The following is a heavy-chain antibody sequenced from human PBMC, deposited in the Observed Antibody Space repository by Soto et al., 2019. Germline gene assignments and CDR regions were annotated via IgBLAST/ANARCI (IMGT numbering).Heavy chain of an antibody. Sequence: QSPTLSLTCAISGDSVSSNSAAWNWIRPSPSRGLEWLGRTYYRSKWYNDYAVSVKSRITINPETSKNQFSLQLNSVTPEDTALYYCARDVGGQYDFWSGPPRFFMDVWGQGTTVTVSS. D-gene: IGHD3-3*01. V-gene: IGHV6-1*01. CDR3: ARDVGGQYDFWSGPPRFFMDV. CDR1: GDSVSSNSAA. CDR2: TYYRSKWYN. J-gene: IGHJ6*02.